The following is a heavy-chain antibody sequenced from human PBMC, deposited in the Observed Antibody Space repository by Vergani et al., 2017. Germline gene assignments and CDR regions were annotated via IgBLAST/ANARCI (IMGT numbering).Heavy chain of an antibody. V-gene: IGHV3-23*04. CDR1: GFTFSSYS. CDR3: ARRMSAAVHSLDY. D-gene: IGHD6-25*01. Sequence: EVQLVESGGGLVQPGGSLRLSCAASGFTFSSYSMNWVRQAPGEGLEWVSGISGSGGFTYYADSVKGRLTISRDNSKNTMFLQMNNLRAEDTAVYYCARRMSAAVHSLDYWGQGTLVTVSS. CDR2: ISGSGGFT. J-gene: IGHJ4*02.